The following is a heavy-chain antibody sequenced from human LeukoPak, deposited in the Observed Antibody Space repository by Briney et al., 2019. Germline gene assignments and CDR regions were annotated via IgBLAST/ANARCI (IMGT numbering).Heavy chain of an antibody. D-gene: IGHD6-13*01. CDR1: GFTVSSNY. CDR2: IYSGGST. V-gene: IGHV3-53*01. CDR3: ARAAGQPLGYDDRAFDI. Sequence: GGSLRLSCAASGFTVSSNYMSWVRQAPGKGLEWVSVIYSGGSTYYADSVKGRFTISRDNSKNTLYLQMNSLRAEDTAVYYCARAAGQPLGYDDRAFDIWGQGTMVTVSS. J-gene: IGHJ3*02.